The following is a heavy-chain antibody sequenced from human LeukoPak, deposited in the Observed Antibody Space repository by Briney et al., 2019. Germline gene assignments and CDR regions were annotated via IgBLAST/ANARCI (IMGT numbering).Heavy chain of an antibody. Sequence: PGESLKISCKGSGYSFTSYWIGWVRQMPGKGLEWMGIIYPGDSDTRYSPSFQGQVTISADKSISTAYLQWSSLKASDTAMYYCARQKQDDYGDYVFGIDYWGQGTLVTVSS. V-gene: IGHV5-51*01. J-gene: IGHJ4*02. CDR3: ARQKQDDYGDYVFGIDY. CDR2: IYPGDSDT. CDR1: GYSFTSYW. D-gene: IGHD4-17*01.